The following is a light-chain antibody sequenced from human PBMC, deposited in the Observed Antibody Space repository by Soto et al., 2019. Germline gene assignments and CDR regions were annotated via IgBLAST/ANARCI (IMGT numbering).Light chain of an antibody. Sequence: QSVLTQPASVSGSPGQSITISCTGTSSDVGGYNYVSWYQQYPGKAPKLMIYEVSNRPSGVSNRFSGSKSANTASLTVSGLQAEDEADYYCMCYAGGNNWVFGGGTQLTVL. CDR2: EVS. CDR1: SSDVGGYNY. J-gene: IGLJ3*02. CDR3: MCYAGGNNWV. V-gene: IGLV2-14*01.